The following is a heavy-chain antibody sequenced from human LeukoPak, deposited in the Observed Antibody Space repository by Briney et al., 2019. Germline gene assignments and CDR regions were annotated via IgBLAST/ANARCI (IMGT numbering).Heavy chain of an antibody. D-gene: IGHD3-3*01. CDR2: MNPNSGNT. CDR1: GYTFTSYD. V-gene: IGHV1-8*01. CDR3: ARVLGDFWSGYYTP. Sequence: ASVKVSCKASGYTFTSYDINWVRQATGQGLEWMGWMNPNSGNTGYAQKFQGRVTMTRNTSISTAYMELSSLRSEDTAVYYCARVLGDFWSGYYTPWGQGTLVTVSS. J-gene: IGHJ5*02.